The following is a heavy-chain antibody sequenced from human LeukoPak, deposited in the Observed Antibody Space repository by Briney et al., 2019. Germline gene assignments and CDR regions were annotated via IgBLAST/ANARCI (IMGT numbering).Heavy chain of an antibody. J-gene: IGHJ4*02. D-gene: IGHD2-21*01. Sequence: PGRSLRLSCAASGFTFSSYAMHWVRQAPGKGLEWVAVISYDGSNKNYADSVKGRFTISGDNAKNSLYLQMNSLRAEDTAVYYCARDRGDRENYWGQGTLVTVSS. CDR1: GFTFSSYA. CDR3: ARDRGDRENY. V-gene: IGHV3-30*04. CDR2: ISYDGSNK.